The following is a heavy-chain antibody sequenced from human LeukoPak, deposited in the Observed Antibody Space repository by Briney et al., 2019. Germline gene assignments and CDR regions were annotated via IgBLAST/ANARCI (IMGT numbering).Heavy chain of an antibody. J-gene: IGHJ4*02. CDR2: IYYSGST. V-gene: IGHV4-39*01. Sequence: SETLSLTCTVSGGSISSSSYYWGWIRQPPGKGLEWIGSIYYSGSTYYNPSLKSRFTISVDTSRNQFSLKLSSVTAADTAVYYCARVTQGYYDFWSGYYWGSDFDYWGQGTLVTVSS. CDR1: GGSISSSSYY. D-gene: IGHD3-3*01. CDR3: ARVTQGYYDFWSGYYWGSDFDY.